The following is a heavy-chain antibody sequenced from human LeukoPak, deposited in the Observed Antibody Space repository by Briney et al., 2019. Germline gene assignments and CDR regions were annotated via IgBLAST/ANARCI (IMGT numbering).Heavy chain of an antibody. D-gene: IGHD5-24*01. J-gene: IGHJ4*02. CDR1: GFTFSDYS. CDR3: ARDYKYAFDN. CDR2: IGIDSGNT. Sequence: GRSLRLSCAASGFTFSDYSMNWVRQAPGKGLEWISYIGIDSGNTNYADSVEGRFTISGDKAKNSLYLQMNSLRVEDTAVYYCARDYKYAFDNWGQGTLVTVSS. V-gene: IGHV3-48*01.